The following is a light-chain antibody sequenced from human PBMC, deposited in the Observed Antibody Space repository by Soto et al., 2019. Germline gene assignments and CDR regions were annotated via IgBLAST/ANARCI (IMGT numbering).Light chain of an antibody. CDR3: QQYNNWPPIT. CDR1: QSVSSK. CDR2: GAS. V-gene: IGKV3-15*01. Sequence: EIVMTQSPATLSVSPGDRATLSCRASQSVSSKLAWYQQKPGQAPRLLIYGASTRATGIPARFSGSGSGTEFTLTISSLQSEDFGVYYCQQYNNWPPITFGQGTRLEIK. J-gene: IGKJ5*01.